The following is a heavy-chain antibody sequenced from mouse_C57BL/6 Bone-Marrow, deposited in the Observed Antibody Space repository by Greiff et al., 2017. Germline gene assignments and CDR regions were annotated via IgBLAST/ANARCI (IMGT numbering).Heavy chain of an antibody. J-gene: IGHJ4*01. Sequence: QVQLQQPGAELVMPGASVKLSCKASGYTFTSYWMHWVKQRPGQGLEWIGEIDPSDSYTNSNQKFKGKSTLTVDKSSSTAYMQLSSLTSEDSAVYYCARRITTVVDYYAMDYWGQGTSVTVSS. CDR2: IDPSDSYT. CDR3: ARRITTVVDYYAMDY. V-gene: IGHV1-69*01. CDR1: GYTFTSYW. D-gene: IGHD1-1*01.